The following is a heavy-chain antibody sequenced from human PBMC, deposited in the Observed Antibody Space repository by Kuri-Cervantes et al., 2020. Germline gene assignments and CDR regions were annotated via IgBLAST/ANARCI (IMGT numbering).Heavy chain of an antibody. Sequence: GESLKISCAASGFTFSRYYMTWVRQAPGKGLEWVANIKEDGSEKYYVGSVEGRFTISRDNAKNSVYLQMNSLRAEDTAVYYCARDRFPEYSSSRDLGYWGQGTLVTVSS. CDR3: ARDRFPEYSSSRDLGY. CDR1: GFTFSRYY. V-gene: IGHV3-7*01. D-gene: IGHD6-6*01. CDR2: IKEDGSEK. J-gene: IGHJ4*02.